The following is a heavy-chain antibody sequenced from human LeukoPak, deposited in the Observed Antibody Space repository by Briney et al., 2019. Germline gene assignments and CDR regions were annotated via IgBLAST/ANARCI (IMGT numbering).Heavy chain of an antibody. J-gene: IGHJ4*02. V-gene: IGHV4-4*07. D-gene: IGHD6-13*01. CDR1: GGSISSYY. CDR3: ARDNIAAAGSTTFFDY. CDR2: IYTSGST. Sequence: PSETLSLTCTVSGGSISSYYWSWIRQPAGKGLEWIGRIYTSGSTNYNPSLKSRVTMSVDTSKNQFSLKLSSVTAADTAVYYCARDNIAAAGSTTFFDYWGQGTLVNVSS.